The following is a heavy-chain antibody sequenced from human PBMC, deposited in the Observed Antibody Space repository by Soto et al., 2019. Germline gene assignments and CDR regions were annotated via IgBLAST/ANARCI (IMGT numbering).Heavy chain of an antibody. Sequence: QVQLVQSGAEVKGPGASVKISCKASGYTFTNFFIHWVRQAPGQGLEWMGIINPGGGSTDYAQKFKGRVTLTRDASTNTVHMELSSLRSEDTAVYYCARDLGSLVAVAGTCYFDYWGQGTRVTVSS. J-gene: IGHJ4*02. D-gene: IGHD6-19*01. CDR2: INPGGGST. V-gene: IGHV1-46*01. CDR1: GYTFTNFF. CDR3: ARDLGSLVAVAGTCYFDY.